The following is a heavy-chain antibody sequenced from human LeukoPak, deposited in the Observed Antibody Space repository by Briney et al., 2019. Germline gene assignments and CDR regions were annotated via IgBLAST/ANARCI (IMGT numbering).Heavy chain of an antibody. CDR3: ARVAIPNYYDSSGYYWDDAFDI. CDR1: GGSISSSNW. J-gene: IGHJ3*02. D-gene: IGHD3-22*01. CDR2: IYHSGST. V-gene: IGHV4-4*02. Sequence: SGTLSLTCAVSGGSISSSNWWSWVRQPPGKGLEWIGSIYHSGSTYYNPSLKSRVTISVDTSKNQFSLKLSSVTAADTAVYYCARVAIPNYYDSSGYYWDDAFDIWGQGTMVTVSS.